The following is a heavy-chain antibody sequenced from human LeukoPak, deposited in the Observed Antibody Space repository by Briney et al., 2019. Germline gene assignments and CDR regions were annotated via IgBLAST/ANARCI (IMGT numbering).Heavy chain of an antibody. CDR3: TRSNNIVGATYFDY. CDR2: ISSNGGST. D-gene: IGHD1-26*01. Sequence: PGGSLIISCAASGFSFSTYAMHWVRQGPGKGLEYISSISSNGGSTYYADSVKGRFTISRDNSKNTLFLQMGSLRAEDMAVYYCTRSNNIVGATYFDYWGQGTLVTVSS. V-gene: IGHV3-64*02. J-gene: IGHJ4*02. CDR1: GFSFSTYA.